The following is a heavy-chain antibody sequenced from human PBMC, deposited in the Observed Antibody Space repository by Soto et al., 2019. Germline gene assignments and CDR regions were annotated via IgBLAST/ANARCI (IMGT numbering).Heavy chain of an antibody. V-gene: IGHV4-34*01. J-gene: IGHJ5*02. CDR1: GGCFSGYY. Sequence: SETLSLTCAVYGGCFSGYYWSWIRQPPGKGLEWIGEINHSGSTNYNPSLKSRVTISVDTSKNQFSLKLSSVTAADTAVYYCARVRGYSSSWYFRLRSWFDPWGQGTLVTVSS. CDR3: ARVRGYSSSWYFRLRSWFDP. CDR2: INHSGST. D-gene: IGHD6-13*01.